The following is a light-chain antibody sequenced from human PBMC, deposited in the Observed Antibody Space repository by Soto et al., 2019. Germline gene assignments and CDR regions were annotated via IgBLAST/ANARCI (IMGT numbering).Light chain of an antibody. Sequence: DIQMTQSPSSLSASVGDRVTITCLASQSISSYLNWYQQKPGKAPKLLIYAASSLQSGVPSRFSGSGSGTDFTLTISSLQPEDFAVYYCQQYIRWPLTFGGGTKVDIK. CDR1: QSISSY. V-gene: IGKV1-39*01. J-gene: IGKJ4*01. CDR3: QQYIRWPLT. CDR2: AAS.